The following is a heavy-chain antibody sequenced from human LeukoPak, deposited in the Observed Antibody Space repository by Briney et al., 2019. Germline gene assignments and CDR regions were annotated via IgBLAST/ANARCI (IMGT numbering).Heavy chain of an antibody. Sequence: ASVKVSCKASGYSFTGYYIHWVRQAPGQGLEWMGWINPNNGGTNYAQNFQGRVTMTRDTSMSTAYMELSRLRSDDTAIYYCTRDRSPSMIVVVYDYWGQGTLVTVSS. J-gene: IGHJ4*02. CDR3: TRDRSPSMIVVVYDY. CDR2: INPNNGGT. D-gene: IGHD3-22*01. CDR1: GYSFTGYY. V-gene: IGHV1-2*02.